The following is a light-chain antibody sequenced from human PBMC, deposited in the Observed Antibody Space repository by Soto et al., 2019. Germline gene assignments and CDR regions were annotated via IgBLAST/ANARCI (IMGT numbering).Light chain of an antibody. J-gene: IGLJ3*02. CDR1: SSDVGGYHY. Sequence: QSALTQPASVSGSPGQSITISCTGTSSDVGGYHYVSWYQQHPGKAPNLMIYEVTRRPSGVSNRFSGSKSGNTASLTISGLQADDEADYYCTSYTISSSWVFGGGTKLTVL. V-gene: IGLV2-14*01. CDR3: TSYTISSSWV. CDR2: EVT.